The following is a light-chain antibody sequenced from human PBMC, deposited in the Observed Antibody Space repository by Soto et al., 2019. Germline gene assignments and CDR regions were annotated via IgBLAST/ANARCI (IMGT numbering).Light chain of an antibody. CDR1: QSLLHSNGYNY. CDR3: MQALKTRT. V-gene: IGKV2-28*01. CDR2: LGS. J-gene: IGKJ1*01. Sequence: DIVMTQSPLSLPVTPGEPASISCRSSQSLLHSNGYNYLDWYLQKPGQSPQLLIYLGSNRASGVPDRFSGSGSGTDFTLKISRVEAEYVGVYYCMQALKTRTFGQGTKVDIK.